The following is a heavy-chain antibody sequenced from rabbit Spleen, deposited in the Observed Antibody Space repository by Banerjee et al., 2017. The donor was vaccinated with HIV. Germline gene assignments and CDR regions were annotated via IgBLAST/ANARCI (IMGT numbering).Heavy chain of an antibody. CDR1: GFSFSSSDY. D-gene: IGHD8-1*01. CDR3: ARDAGTGDYIDVYFDL. CDR2: IDPIFGRT. V-gene: IGHV1S40*01. Sequence: QSLEESGGDLVKPGASLTLTCKASGFSFSSSDYMCWVRQAPGKGLEWIGYIDPIFGRTYYASWVNGRFIISSHNAQNTLYLQLNSLTAADTATYFCARDAGTGDYIDVYFDLWGPGTLVT. J-gene: IGHJ4*01.